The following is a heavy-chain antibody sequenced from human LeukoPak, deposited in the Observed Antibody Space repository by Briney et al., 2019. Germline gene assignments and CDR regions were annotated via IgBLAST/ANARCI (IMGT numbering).Heavy chain of an antibody. CDR2: IYTSGST. CDR3: ARNLLPEQLVLNF. V-gene: IGHV4-4*07. CDR1: GGSISSYY. D-gene: IGHD6-13*01. J-gene: IGHJ4*02. Sequence: SETLSLTCIVSGGSISSYYWSWIRQPAGKGLEWIGRIYTSGSTNYNPSLKSRVTMSVDTSKNQFSLKLSSVTAGDTAVYYCARNLLPEQLVLNFWGQGTLVTVSS.